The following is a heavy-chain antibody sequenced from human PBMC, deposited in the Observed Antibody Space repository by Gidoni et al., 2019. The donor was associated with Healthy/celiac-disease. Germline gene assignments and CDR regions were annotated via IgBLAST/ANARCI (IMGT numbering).Heavy chain of an antibody. CDR1: GGSISSSSYY. CDR3: ARQAREQQLED. J-gene: IGHJ4*02. V-gene: IGHV4-39*01. CDR2: IYYSGST. Sequence: QLQLQESGPGLVKLSETLSLTCTVSGGSISSSSYYWGWIRQPPGKGLEWIGSIYYSGSTYYNPSLKSRVTISVDTSKNQFSLKLSSVTAADTAVYYCARQAREQQLEDWGQGTLVTVSS. D-gene: IGHD6-13*01.